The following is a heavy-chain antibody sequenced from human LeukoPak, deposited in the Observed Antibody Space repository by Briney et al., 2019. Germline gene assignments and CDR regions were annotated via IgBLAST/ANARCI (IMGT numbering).Heavy chain of an antibody. J-gene: IGHJ4*02. D-gene: IGHD2-15*01. CDR3: AKRYCSGGSCYPLDY. CDR1: GFSFTSYA. Sequence: GGSLRLSCAASGFSFTSYAMSWVRQAPGKGLEWVSAISGSGGSTYYADAVKGRFTISRDNSKNTLYLQMNSLRAEDTAVYYCAKRYCSGGSCYPLDYWGQGTLVTVSS. V-gene: IGHV3-23*01. CDR2: ISGSGGST.